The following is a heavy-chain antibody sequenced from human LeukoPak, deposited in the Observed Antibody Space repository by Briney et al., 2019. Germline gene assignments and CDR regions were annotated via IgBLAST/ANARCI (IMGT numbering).Heavy chain of an antibody. CDR1: GFTFSSYA. Sequence: GGSLRLSCAASGFTFSSYAMSWVRQAPGKGLEWVSAISGSGGSTYYADSAKGRFTISRDNSKNTLYLQMNSLRAEDTAVYYCAKDSVAFPSRWFDPWGQGTLVTVSS. D-gene: IGHD5/OR15-5a*01. J-gene: IGHJ5*02. V-gene: IGHV3-23*01. CDR3: AKDSVAFPSRWFDP. CDR2: ISGSGGST.